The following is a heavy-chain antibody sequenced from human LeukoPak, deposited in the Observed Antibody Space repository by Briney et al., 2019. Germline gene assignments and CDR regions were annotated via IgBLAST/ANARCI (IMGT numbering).Heavy chain of an antibody. J-gene: IGHJ3*02. CDR1: GGSISSGSYY. CDR2: MYTSGST. CDR3: ARVSRDAFDI. Sequence: SETLSLTCTVSGGSISSGSYYWSWIRQPAGKGLEWIGRMYTSGSTNYNPSLKSRVTISVDTSKNQFSLKLSSVTAADTAVYYCARVSRDAFDIWGEGTMVTVSS. V-gene: IGHV4-61*02.